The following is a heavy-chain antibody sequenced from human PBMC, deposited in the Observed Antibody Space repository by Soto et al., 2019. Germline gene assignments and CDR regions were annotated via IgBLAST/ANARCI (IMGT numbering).Heavy chain of an antibody. V-gene: IGHV1-69*08. Sequence: QVQLVQSGAEVKKPGSSVKVSCKASGGTFSSYTISWVRQAPGQGLEWMGRIIPILGIANYAQKFQGRVTITADKSTSTAYMELSSLRSEYTAVYYCARDVRGYLDNWNYAHYDYWGQGTLVSVS. J-gene: IGHJ4*02. D-gene: IGHD1-7*01. CDR3: ARDVRGYLDNWNYAHYDY. CDR1: GGTFSSYT. CDR2: IIPILGIA.